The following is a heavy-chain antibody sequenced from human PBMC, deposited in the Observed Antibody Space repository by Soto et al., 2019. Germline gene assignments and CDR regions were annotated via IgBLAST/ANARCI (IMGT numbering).Heavy chain of an antibody. Sequence: ASVKVSCKASGDSVSNDYLHWVRQAPGQGFEWLGVISPFGGATAYAQSFKGRVTVTMDKSSTTFYLELSSLRSDDTAVYYCAKGRGGKTVANVGMDVWGQGVTVTVSS. J-gene: IGHJ6*02. V-gene: IGHV1-46*01. CDR3: AKGRGGKTVANVGMDV. D-gene: IGHD3-16*01. CDR1: GDSVSNDY. CDR2: ISPFGGAT.